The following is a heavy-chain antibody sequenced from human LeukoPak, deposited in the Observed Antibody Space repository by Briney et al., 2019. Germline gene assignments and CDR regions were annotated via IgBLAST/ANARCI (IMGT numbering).Heavy chain of an antibody. D-gene: IGHD3-9*01. CDR3: ARHDRYYDILTGYSSSYYFDY. CDR2: IYYSGST. CDR1: GGSIGSSNYY. J-gene: IGHJ4*02. Sequence: NPSETLSLTCTVSGGSIGSSNYYWGWIRQPPGKGLEWIGSIYYSGSTYYNPSLKSRVTISVDTSKNQFSLKLSSVTAADTAVYYCARHDRYYDILTGYSSSYYFDYWGQGTLVTVSS. V-gene: IGHV4-39*01.